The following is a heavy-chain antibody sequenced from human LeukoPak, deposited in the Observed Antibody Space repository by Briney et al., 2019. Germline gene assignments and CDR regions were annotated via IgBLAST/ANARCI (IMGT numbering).Heavy chain of an antibody. J-gene: IGHJ6*03. CDR2: INPNSGGT. Sequence: GASVKVSCKASGYTFTNYAMNWVRQAPGQGLEWMGWINPNSGGTNYAQKFQGRVTMTRDTSISTAYMELSRLRSEDTAVYYCARGRSSGQQLTIYYYYYMDVWGKGTTVTISS. D-gene: IGHD6-13*01. CDR3: ARGRSSGQQLTIYYYYYMDV. CDR1: GYTFTNYA. V-gene: IGHV1-2*02.